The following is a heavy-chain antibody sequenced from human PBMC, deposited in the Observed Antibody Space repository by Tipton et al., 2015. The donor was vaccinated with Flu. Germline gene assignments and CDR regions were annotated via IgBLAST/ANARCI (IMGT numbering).Heavy chain of an antibody. CDR1: GGSISSGSYY. Sequence: TLSLTCTVSGGSISSGSYYWSWIRQPAGKGLEWIGRIYTSGSTNYNPPLKSRVTISVDTSKNQFSLKLSSVTAADTAVYYCARAEDTAMAYFDYWGQGTLVTVSS. D-gene: IGHD5-18*01. CDR3: ARAEDTAMAYFDY. V-gene: IGHV4-61*02. J-gene: IGHJ4*02. CDR2: IYTSGST.